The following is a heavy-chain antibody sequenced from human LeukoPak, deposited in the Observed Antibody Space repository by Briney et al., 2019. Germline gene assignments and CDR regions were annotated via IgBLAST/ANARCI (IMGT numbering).Heavy chain of an antibody. J-gene: IGHJ3*02. Sequence: PSETLSLTCTVSGGSISSDTHFWGWTRQPPGKGLEWIGSINYSGTTYYNLSLRSRVTISVDTSKNQFSLKLSSVTAADTAVYYCARHKYSSGWPPEGAFDIWGQGTMVTVSS. V-gene: IGHV4-39*01. CDR2: INYSGTT. D-gene: IGHD6-19*01. CDR3: ARHKYSSGWPPEGAFDI. CDR1: GGSISSDTHF.